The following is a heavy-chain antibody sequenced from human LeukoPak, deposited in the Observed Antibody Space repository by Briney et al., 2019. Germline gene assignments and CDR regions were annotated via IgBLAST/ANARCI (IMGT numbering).Heavy chain of an antibody. J-gene: IGHJ4*02. D-gene: IGHD4-23*01. V-gene: IGHV4-39*01. CDR3: ARELGGNSGGGIDY. CDR2: IYYSGST. CDR1: GGSISSSSYY. Sequence: SETLSLTCTVSGGSISSSSYYWGWIRQPPGKGLEWIGSIYYSGSTYYNPSLKSRVTISVDTSKNQFSLKLSSVTAADTAVYYCARELGGNSGGGIDYWGQGTLVTVSS.